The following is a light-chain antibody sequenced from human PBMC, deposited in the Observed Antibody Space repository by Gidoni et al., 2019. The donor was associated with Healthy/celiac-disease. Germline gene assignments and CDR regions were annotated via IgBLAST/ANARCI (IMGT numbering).Light chain of an antibody. J-gene: IGLJ2*01. Sequence: QSALTQPASVSGSPGQSITISCTGTSSDVGGYNYVSWYQQTPGKAPKLMIYDVSNRPSGVSNRFSGNTASLTISGLQAEDEADYYCSSYTSSSTVVFGGGTKLTVL. CDR3: SSYTSSSTVV. CDR1: SSDVGGYNY. V-gene: IGLV2-14*01. CDR2: DVS.